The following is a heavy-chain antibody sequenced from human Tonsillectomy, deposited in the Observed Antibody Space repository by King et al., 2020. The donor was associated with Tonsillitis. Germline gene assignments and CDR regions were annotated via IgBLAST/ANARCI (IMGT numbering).Heavy chain of an antibody. D-gene: IGHD2-15*01. CDR1: GFTFSSYG. V-gene: IGHV3-30*02. CDR3: AKDPATVGYYYYYDMDV. CDR2: IRYDGSNK. Sequence: HVQLVESGGGVVQPGGSLRLSCAASGFTFSSYGMHWVRQAPGKGLEWVAFIRYDGSNKYYADSVKGRFTISRDNSKNTLYLQMNSLTAEDTAVYYYAKDPATVGYYYYYDMDVWGQGTTVTVSS. J-gene: IGHJ6*02.